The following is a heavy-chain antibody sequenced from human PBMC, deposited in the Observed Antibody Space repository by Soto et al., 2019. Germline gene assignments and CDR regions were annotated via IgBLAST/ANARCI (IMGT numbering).Heavy chain of an antibody. Sequence: GGSLRLSCAASGFTFSSYAMHWVRQAPGKGLEWVAVISYDGSNKYYADSVKGRFTISRDNSKNTLYLQMNSLRAEDTAVYYCARDLTTGPWGERMVRDPVPGYWGQGTLVTVSS. CDR1: GFTFSSYA. J-gene: IGHJ4*02. D-gene: IGHD3-10*01. CDR3: ARDLTTGPWGERMVRDPVPGY. V-gene: IGHV3-30-3*01. CDR2: ISYDGSNK.